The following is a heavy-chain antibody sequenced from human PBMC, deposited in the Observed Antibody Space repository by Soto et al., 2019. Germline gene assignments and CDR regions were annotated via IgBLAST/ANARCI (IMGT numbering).Heavy chain of an antibody. D-gene: IGHD3-3*01. CDR3: ARNDRFGFDP. Sequence: GESLKISCRASGYTFTNYWVAWVRQMPGKGLEWMGIVFPGDSETRYSPSFQGQVTMSVDASKTQFSLKLSSVTAADTAVYYCARNDRFGFDPWGQGTLVTVSS. CDR2: VFPGDSET. J-gene: IGHJ5*02. V-gene: IGHV5-51*01. CDR1: GYTFTNYW.